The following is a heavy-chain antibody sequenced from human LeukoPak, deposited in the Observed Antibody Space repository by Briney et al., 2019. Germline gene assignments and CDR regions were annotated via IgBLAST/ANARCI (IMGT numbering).Heavy chain of an antibody. J-gene: IGHJ4*02. CDR2: IYYSGST. CDR1: GGSISSYY. Sequence: SETLSLTCSVPGGSISSYYWSWIRQPPGKGLEWIGYIYYSGSTHYNPSLQSRVTISVDTSKNQFSLKLSSVTAADTAVYYCARKVMVQGVIIFDYWGQGTLVTVSS. CDR3: ARKVMVQGVIIFDY. D-gene: IGHD3-10*01. V-gene: IGHV4-59*01.